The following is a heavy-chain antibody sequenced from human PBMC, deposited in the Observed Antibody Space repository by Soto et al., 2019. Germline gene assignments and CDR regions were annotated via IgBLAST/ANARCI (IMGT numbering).Heavy chain of an antibody. J-gene: IGHJ4*02. Sequence: QVQLVQSGAEERKPGASVKVSCKPSGYTFNTYYLHWLRQAPGQALEWMGVIHPSGGGTTYAQKFLGRVTVPRDTSTTTVFIEVSSLRSDDTAVYYCARGGPIAVVTASFDNWGQGTLVTVSS. D-gene: IGHD2-21*02. V-gene: IGHV1-46*02. CDR1: GYTFNTYY. CDR2: IHPSGGGT. CDR3: ARGGPIAVVTASFDN.